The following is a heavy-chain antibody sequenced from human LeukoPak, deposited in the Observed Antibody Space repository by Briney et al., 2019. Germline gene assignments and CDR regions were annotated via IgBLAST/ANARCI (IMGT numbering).Heavy chain of an antibody. V-gene: IGHV3-7*01. CDR2: IKQDGSEE. Sequence: GGSLRLSCAASGFTFSTYWMNWVRQAPGKGLEWVANIKQDGSEEHYVDSVKGRFTIPRDNAKNSLYLQMDSLRAEDTAVYYCAREVGICSGGSCYFRFDFWGQGTLVTVSS. CDR3: AREVGICSGGSCYFRFDF. CDR1: GFTFSTYW. J-gene: IGHJ4*02. D-gene: IGHD2-15*01.